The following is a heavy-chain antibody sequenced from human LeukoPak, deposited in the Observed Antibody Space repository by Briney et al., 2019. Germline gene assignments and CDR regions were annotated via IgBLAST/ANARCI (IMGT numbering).Heavy chain of an antibody. Sequence: SETLSLTCTVSGGSISSSSYFWVWIRQPPGKGLEWIGSIYYSGSTYYNPSLKSRVTISVDTSKNQFSLKLSSVTAADTAVYYCARDRQQLVRGDHFDYWGQGTLVTVSS. D-gene: IGHD6-13*01. CDR2: IYYSGST. V-gene: IGHV4-39*07. CDR1: GGSISSSSYF. J-gene: IGHJ4*02. CDR3: ARDRQQLVRGDHFDY.